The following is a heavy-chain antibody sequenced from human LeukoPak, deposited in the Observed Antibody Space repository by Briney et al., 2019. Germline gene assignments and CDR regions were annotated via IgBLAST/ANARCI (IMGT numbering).Heavy chain of an antibody. J-gene: IGHJ4*02. Sequence: PGGSLRLSCAASGFTFSAYALSWVRQAPGKGLEWVSAISGTAASTYYADSVKGRFTISRDNSKSTLYLQMNSLRAEDTAIYYCAKGVRFLDWGMLDYWGQGSLVTVSS. V-gene: IGHV3-23*01. CDR1: GFTFSAYA. CDR3: AKGVRFLDWGMLDY. D-gene: IGHD3-9*01. CDR2: ISGTAAST.